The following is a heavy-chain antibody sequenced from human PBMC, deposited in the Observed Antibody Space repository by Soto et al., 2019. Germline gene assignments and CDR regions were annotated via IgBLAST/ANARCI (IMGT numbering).Heavy chain of an antibody. D-gene: IGHD3-9*01. Sequence: PGGSLRLSCAASGFTFSSYAMSWVRQAPGKGLEWVSAISGSGGSTYYADSVKGRFTISRDNSKNTLYLQMNSLRAEDTAVYYCATFREGYDILTGYYLNYYFDYWGQGTLVTVSS. CDR1: GFTFSSYA. CDR2: ISGSGGST. V-gene: IGHV3-23*01. CDR3: ATFREGYDILTGYYLNYYFDY. J-gene: IGHJ4*02.